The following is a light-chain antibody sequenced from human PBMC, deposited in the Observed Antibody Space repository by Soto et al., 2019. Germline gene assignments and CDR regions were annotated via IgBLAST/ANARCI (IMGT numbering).Light chain of an antibody. J-gene: IGKJ4*01. V-gene: IGKV3-15*01. Sequence: EIVMTQSPATLSVSPGERATLSCRASQSVSSNLAWYQQKPGQAPRLLIYGASTRATGIPARFSGSGSGTEFTLTISSLQSEDFAVHYCQQYNNWPLALTFGGGTKVDIK. CDR1: QSVSSN. CDR2: GAS. CDR3: QQYNNWPLALT.